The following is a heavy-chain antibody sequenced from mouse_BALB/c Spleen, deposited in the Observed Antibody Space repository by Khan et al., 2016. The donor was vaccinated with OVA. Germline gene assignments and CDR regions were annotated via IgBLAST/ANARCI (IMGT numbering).Heavy chain of an antibody. CDR2: INPNNGDS. Sequence: QVQLQQPGAELVKPGTSVKISCKASGYTFTSYYMYWVKQRPGQGLEWIGGINPNNGDSSFNEKFKSKATLTVDKSSSTAYRQLGILTSEDSAVYYCARSGYGNPFAYWGQGTLVTVSA. CDR1: GYTFTSYY. CDR3: ARSGYGNPFAY. J-gene: IGHJ3*01. V-gene: IGHV1S81*02. D-gene: IGHD2-1*01.